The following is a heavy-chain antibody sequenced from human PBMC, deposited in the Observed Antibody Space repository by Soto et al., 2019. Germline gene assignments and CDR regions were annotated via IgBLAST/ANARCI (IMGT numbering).Heavy chain of an antibody. CDR1: GFTFSSYA. J-gene: IGHJ3*02. V-gene: IGHV3-23*01. CDR3: AKGLFITMVRGVIGAFDT. Sequence: GGSLRLSCAASGFTFSSYAMSWVRQAPGKGLEWVSAISGSGGSTYYADSVKGRFTISRDNSKNTLYLQMNSLRAEDTAVYYCAKGLFITMVRGVIGAFDTWGQGTMVTVS. D-gene: IGHD3-10*01. CDR2: ISGSGGST.